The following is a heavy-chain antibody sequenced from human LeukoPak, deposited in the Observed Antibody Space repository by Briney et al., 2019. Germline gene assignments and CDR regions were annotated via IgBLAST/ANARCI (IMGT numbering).Heavy chain of an antibody. CDR2: MNPNSGNT. D-gene: IGHD2-2*02. V-gene: IGHV1-8*01. Sequence: GASVTVFCKASGYTFTRDYINWVGQATGQGLEWMGWMNPNSGNTGYAQKFQGRVTMTRNTSITTAYMELSSLRSEDTAVYYCARWCSSTSCYKNNFDYWGQGTLVTVSS. CDR3: ARWCSSTSCYKNNFDY. CDR1: GYTFTRDY. J-gene: IGHJ4*02.